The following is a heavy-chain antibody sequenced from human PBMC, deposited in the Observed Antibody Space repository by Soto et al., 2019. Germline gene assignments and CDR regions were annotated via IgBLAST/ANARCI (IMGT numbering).Heavy chain of an antibody. CDR3: AKLQPPGWIDA. Sequence: QVRLQESGPGLVKPSETLSLTCSVSGDSVIRANAYWIWLRQAPGKGLEWIGYLYNSGSTNYKPSLRSRVSLSLDTSKNQFSVNLTSVTTADSAIYYCAKLQPPGWIDAWCHGTLVAVS. D-gene: IGHD4-4*01. J-gene: IGHJ5*01. V-gene: IGHV4-61*01. CDR2: LYNSGST. CDR1: GDSVIRANAY.